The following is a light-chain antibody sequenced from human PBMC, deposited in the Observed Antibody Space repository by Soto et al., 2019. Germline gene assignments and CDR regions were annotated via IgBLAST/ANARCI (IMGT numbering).Light chain of an antibody. CDR2: DNN. V-gene: IGLV1-51*01. Sequence: QSVLTQPPSVSAAPGQKVTISCSGSASNIGSHYVSWYQQLPGAAPKLLLYDNNERPSGIPDRFSGSKSGTSATLGITGLQTGDEADYYCGSWDNSLSAWVFGGGTKLTVL. J-gene: IGLJ3*02. CDR3: GSWDNSLSAWV. CDR1: ASNIGSHY.